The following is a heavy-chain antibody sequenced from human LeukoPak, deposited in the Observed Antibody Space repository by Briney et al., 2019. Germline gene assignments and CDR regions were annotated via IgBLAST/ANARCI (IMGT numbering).Heavy chain of an antibody. V-gene: IGHV3-21*01. CDR3: ARVLTARSGGYDAFDF. CDR2: ISSSSRYI. J-gene: IGHJ3*01. CDR1: GFTFSSYN. Sequence: GGSLRLSCVASGFTFSSYNMNWVRQAPGKGLEWVSSISSSSRYIYYTDSVKGRFTISRDNAKNSLYLQMNSLRAEDTAVYYCARVLTARSGGYDAFDFWGQGTMVAVSS. D-gene: IGHD6-25*01.